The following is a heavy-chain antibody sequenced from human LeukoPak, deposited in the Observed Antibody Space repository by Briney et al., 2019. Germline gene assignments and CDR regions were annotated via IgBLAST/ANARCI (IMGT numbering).Heavy chain of an antibody. J-gene: IGHJ6*04. CDR2: INHSGST. CDR1: GGSFSGYY. Sequence: SETLSLTCAVYGGSFSGYYWSWIRQPPGKGLEWIGEINHSGSTIYNPSLKSRVTISVDTSKNQFSLKLSSVTAADTAVYYCARGLSSGMDDWGKGTTVTVSS. V-gene: IGHV4-34*01. CDR3: ARGLSSGMDD.